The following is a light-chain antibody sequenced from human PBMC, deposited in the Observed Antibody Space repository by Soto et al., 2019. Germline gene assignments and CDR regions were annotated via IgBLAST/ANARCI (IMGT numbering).Light chain of an antibody. CDR1: QSVSSSY. J-gene: IGKJ1*01. V-gene: IGKV3-20*01. Sequence: EIVLTQSPGTLSFSPGERATLSCRASQSVSSSYLAWYQQKSGQAPRLLIYGATRRATGIPDRFRGSGSATGFHLTISRLEPEDFEVYYCQQYSGPWTFGPGTMVEMK. CDR3: QQYSGPWT. CDR2: GAT.